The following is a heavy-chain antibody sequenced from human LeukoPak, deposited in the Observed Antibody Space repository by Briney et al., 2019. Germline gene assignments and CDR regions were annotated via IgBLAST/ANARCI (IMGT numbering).Heavy chain of an antibody. CDR3: ARDGPLVGPYYFDY. J-gene: IGHJ4*02. Sequence: PGGSLRLSCAASGFTFSSYSLNWVRQAPGKGLEWVSSISGSSGYIYYADSVKGRFAIPRDNAKNSLYLQMNSLRAEDTAVYYCARDGPLVGPYYFDYWGQGTLVTVSS. CDR1: GFTFSSYS. CDR2: ISGSSGYI. V-gene: IGHV3-21*01. D-gene: IGHD1-26*01.